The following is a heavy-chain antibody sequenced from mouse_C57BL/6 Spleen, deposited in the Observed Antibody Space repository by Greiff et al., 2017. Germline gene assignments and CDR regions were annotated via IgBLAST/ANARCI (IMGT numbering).Heavy chain of an antibody. CDR2: IYPGAGDT. Sequence: QVQLKESGAELVKPGASVKISCKASGYAFSSYWMNWVKQRPGKGLEWIGQIYPGAGDTNYNGKFKGKATLTADKSSSAAYMQLSSLSSEDSAVYFCARSDCGSSYGYWGQGTTLTVSS. V-gene: IGHV1-80*01. CDR1: GYAFSSYW. CDR3: ARSDCGSSYGY. D-gene: IGHD1-1*01. J-gene: IGHJ2*01.